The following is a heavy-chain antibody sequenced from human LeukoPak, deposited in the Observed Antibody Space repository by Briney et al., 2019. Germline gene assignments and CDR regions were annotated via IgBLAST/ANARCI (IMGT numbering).Heavy chain of an antibody. J-gene: IGHJ4*02. Sequence: EGSLRLSCAASGFTFSDYYMSWIRQAPGKGLEWVSYISSSSSYTNYADSVKGRFTISRDNAKNSLYLQMNSLRAEDTAVYYCARDLYGDYVDYWGQGTLVTVSS. D-gene: IGHD4-17*01. V-gene: IGHV3-11*06. CDR2: ISSSSSYT. CDR1: GFTFSDYY. CDR3: ARDLYGDYVDY.